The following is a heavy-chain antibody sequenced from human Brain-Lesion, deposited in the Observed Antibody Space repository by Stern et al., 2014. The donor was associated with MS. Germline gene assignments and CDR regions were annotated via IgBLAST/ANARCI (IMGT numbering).Heavy chain of an antibody. CDR3: ARGAGVFDS. V-gene: IGHV4-39*02. CDR2: IFYTGST. Sequence: VQLVESGPGLVKPSETLSLTCTVSGGSIGRSSYYWGWIRQPPGKGLEWIGNIFYTGSTFYDPSLKSRATIPVDTSNTLFSLSLNSVTAADTAVYYCARGAGVFDSWGQGTLVTVSP. D-gene: IGHD6-19*01. CDR1: GGSIGRSSYY. J-gene: IGHJ4*02.